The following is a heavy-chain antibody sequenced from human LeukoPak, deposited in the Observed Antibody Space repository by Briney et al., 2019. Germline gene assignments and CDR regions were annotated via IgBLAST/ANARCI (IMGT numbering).Heavy chain of an antibody. CDR1: GFTFNGFW. CDR3: TRDALYGDPSYNYMDV. CDR2: IKQDGSDI. Sequence: QAGGSLRLSCAASGFTFNGFWMSWVRQAPGKGLEWVANIKQDGSDIYYLGSVRGRFTISRDNAMNSLYLQMNSLRAEDTAVYYCTRDALYGDPSYNYMDVWGKGTTVTVSS. V-gene: IGHV3-7*01. J-gene: IGHJ6*03. D-gene: IGHD4-17*01.